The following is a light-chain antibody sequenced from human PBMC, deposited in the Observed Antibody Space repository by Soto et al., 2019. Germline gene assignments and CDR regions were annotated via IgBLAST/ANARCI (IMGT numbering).Light chain of an antibody. V-gene: IGLV2-14*01. J-gene: IGLJ2*01. CDR1: SSDIGGYNF. CDR3: SSYTSSSTVV. CDR2: EVI. Sequence: QSALTQPPSASGSPGQSVTISCTGTSSDIGGYNFVSWFQHHPGKAPKLMIYEVINRPSGVSNRFSGSKSGNTASLTISGLQAEDEADYYCSSYTSSSTVVFGGGTKLTVL.